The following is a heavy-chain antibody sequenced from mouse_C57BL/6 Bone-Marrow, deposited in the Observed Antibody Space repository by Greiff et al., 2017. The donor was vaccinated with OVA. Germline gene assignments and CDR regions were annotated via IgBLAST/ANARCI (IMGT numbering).Heavy chain of an antibody. Sequence: QVQLQQSGAELVRPGTSVKVSCKASGYAFTNYLIEWVKQRPGQGLEWIGVINPGSGGTNYNEKFKGKATLTADKSSSTAYMQLSSLTSEDSAVYVCARPNWDGGDYWGQGTTLTVSS. CDR2: INPGSGGT. CDR3: ARPNWDGGDY. CDR1: GYAFTNYL. J-gene: IGHJ2*01. V-gene: IGHV1-54*01. D-gene: IGHD4-1*01.